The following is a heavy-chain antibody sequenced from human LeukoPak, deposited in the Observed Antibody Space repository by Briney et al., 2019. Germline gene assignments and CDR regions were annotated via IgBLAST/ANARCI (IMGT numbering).Heavy chain of an antibody. J-gene: IGHJ6*02. Sequence: SGGSLRLSCAASGFTFSSYVMNWVRQAPGKGLEWVANIREDGSEKYYVDSVKGRFTISRDNAKNSLFLQMNTLRAEDTAVYYCARDPYSSTWSYGMDVWGQGTTVTVSS. CDR2: IREDGSEK. CDR3: ARDPYSSTWSYGMDV. CDR1: GFTFSSYV. D-gene: IGHD6-6*01. V-gene: IGHV3-7*05.